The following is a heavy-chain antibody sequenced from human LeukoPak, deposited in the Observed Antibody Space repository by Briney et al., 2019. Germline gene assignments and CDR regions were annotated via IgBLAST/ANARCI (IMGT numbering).Heavy chain of an antibody. Sequence: GGPLRLSCAASGFTFNSYAXSWVRXXXXXXXXXXXXFYYAGGDTYYADSVKGRFTVSRDNINNSLHLQMDSLRVEDTAVYYCAKDHGAAVVPRRFDYWGRGTLVTVSS. J-gene: IGHJ4*02. CDR3: AKDHGAAVVPRRFDY. CDR2: FYYAGGDT. CDR1: GFTFNSYA. D-gene: IGHD2-21*01. V-gene: IGHV3-23*01.